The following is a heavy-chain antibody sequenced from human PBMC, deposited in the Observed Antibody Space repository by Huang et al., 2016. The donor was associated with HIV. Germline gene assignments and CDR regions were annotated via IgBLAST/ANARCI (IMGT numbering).Heavy chain of an antibody. J-gene: IGHJ4*02. CDR2: IYHSVSA. D-gene: IGHD3-3*01. Sequence: QVQLQESGPGLMKPSETLSLTCSVSGGSISSHYWNWLRQPPGKGLEVIGNIYHSVSANYNPPLKSRVTISVDTSKNQFSLKLRSVTAADTSVYFCARDKHDFWSGYSRSYYFDYWGQGTLVTVSS. CDR3: ARDKHDFWSGYSRSYYFDY. CDR1: GGSISSHY. V-gene: IGHV4-59*11.